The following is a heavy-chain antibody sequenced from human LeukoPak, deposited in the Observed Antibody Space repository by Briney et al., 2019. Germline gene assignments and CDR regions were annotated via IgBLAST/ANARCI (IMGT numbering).Heavy chain of an antibody. Sequence: SETLSLTCTVSDGSITTFCWSWTRQTAGKGLEWIGRICFSEDTNYNPSLKSRVTMSLDTSQNQFSLKLTSVTAADTAVYYCARVYLGGSYYYYYYMDVWGKGTTVTVSS. CDR1: DGSITTFC. V-gene: IGHV4-4*07. J-gene: IGHJ6*03. CDR3: ARVYLGGSYYYYYYMDV. D-gene: IGHD6-25*01. CDR2: ICFSEDT.